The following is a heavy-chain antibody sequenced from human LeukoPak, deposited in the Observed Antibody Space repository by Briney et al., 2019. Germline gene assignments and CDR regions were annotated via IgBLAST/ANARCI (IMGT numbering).Heavy chain of an antibody. CDR2: ISAYNGNT. V-gene: IGHV1-18*01. CDR3: ARESGVWFGEPYMDV. D-gene: IGHD3-10*01. J-gene: IGHJ6*03. CDR1: GYTFTSYG. Sequence: ASVKVSCKASGYTFTSYGVTWVRQAPGQGLEWMGWISAYNGNTNYAQKLQGRVTMTTDTSTSTAYMELRSLRSDDTAVYYCARESGVWFGEPYMDVWGKGTTVTISS.